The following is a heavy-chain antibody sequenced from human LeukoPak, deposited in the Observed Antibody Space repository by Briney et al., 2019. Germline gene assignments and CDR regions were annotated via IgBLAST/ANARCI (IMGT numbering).Heavy chain of an antibody. Sequence: ASVKVSCKASGYTFTSYGISWLRQAPGQGLEWMGWISAYNGNTNYAQKLQGRGTMTTDTSTSTAFMERRSLRSDDTAVYYCARADIRAIASSGWYGFDYWGQGTLVTVSS. V-gene: IGHV1-18*01. CDR1: GYTFTSYG. CDR3: ARADIRAIASSGWYGFDY. CDR2: ISAYNGNT. J-gene: IGHJ4*02. D-gene: IGHD6-19*01.